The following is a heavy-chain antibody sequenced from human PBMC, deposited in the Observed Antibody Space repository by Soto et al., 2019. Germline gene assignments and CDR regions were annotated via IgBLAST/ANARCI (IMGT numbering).Heavy chain of an antibody. CDR3: ERDPAGSYYYYYYGMDV. CDR2: ISSSSSTI. D-gene: IGHD3-10*01. J-gene: IGHJ6*02. CDR1: GFTFSSYS. Sequence: GGSLRLSCAASGFTFSSYSMNWVRQAPGKGLEWVSYISSSSSTIYYADSVKGRFTISRDNAKNSLYLQMNSLRDEDTAVYYCERDPAGSYYYYYYGMDVWGQGTTVTVSS. V-gene: IGHV3-48*02.